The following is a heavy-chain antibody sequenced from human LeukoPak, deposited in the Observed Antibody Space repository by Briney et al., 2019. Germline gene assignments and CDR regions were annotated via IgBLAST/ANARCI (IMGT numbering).Heavy chain of an antibody. CDR1: GSSINTDNY. D-gene: IGHD4-23*01. V-gene: IGHV4-61*01. Sequence: SETLSLTCNVSGSSINTDNYWGWLRQPPGKGLEWIGYIYYSGSTNYNPSLKSRVTISVDTSKNQFSLKLSSVTAADTAVYYCARLPTVVTPTYYYYYIDVWGKGTTVTISS. J-gene: IGHJ6*03. CDR2: IYYSGST. CDR3: ARLPTVVTPTYYYYYIDV.